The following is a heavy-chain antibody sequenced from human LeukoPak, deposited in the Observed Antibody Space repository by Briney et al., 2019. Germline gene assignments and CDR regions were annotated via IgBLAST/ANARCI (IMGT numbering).Heavy chain of an antibody. CDR2: ISSSTIYM. CDR3: ARGVFGYDFDY. CDR1: GFTFSGYS. D-gene: IGHD5-18*01. J-gene: IGHJ4*02. Sequence: GSLRLSCAASGFTFSGYSMNWVRQAPGKGLEWVSSISSSTIYMDYSDSVRGRFTISRDNAENSLYLQMNSLRAEDTAVYYCARGVFGYDFDYWGQGTLVTVSS. V-gene: IGHV3-21*01.